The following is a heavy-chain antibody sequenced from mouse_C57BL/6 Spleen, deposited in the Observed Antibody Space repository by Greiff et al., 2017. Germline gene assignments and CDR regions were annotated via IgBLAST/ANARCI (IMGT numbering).Heavy chain of an antibody. J-gene: IGHJ3*01. D-gene: IGHD2-4*01. CDR3: ARRGYYYDYDVDGFAY. Sequence: EVQLQQSGPELVKPGASVKMSCKASGYTFTDYNMHWVKQSHGKSLEWIGYINPNNGGTSYNQKFKGKATLTVNKSSSTAYMELRSLTSEDSAVYYCARRGYYYDYDVDGFAYWGQGTLVTVSA. CDR1: GYTFTDYN. CDR2: INPNNGGT. V-gene: IGHV1-22*01.